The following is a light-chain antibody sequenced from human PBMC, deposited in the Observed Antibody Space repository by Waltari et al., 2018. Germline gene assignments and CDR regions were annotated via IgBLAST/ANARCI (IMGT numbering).Light chain of an antibody. CDR2: GAS. V-gene: IGKV1-NL1*01. J-gene: IGKJ2*01. CDR3: QQYYFTPYT. Sequence: DIQMTQSPSSLSASVGNRVTITCRASQGITNSLAWYQQKPGKAPKLLLYGASRLESGVPPRFSGRGSGTVFTLTISSLQLDDFATYYCQQYYFTPYTFGQGTKLDIK. CDR1: QGITNS.